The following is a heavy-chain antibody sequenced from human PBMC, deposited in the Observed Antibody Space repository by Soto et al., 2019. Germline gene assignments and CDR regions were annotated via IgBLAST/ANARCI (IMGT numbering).Heavy chain of an antibody. CDR2: ISYDGSNK. Sequence: PGGSLRLSCAASGFTFSSYGMHWVRQAPGKGLEWVAVISYDGSNKYYADSVKGRFTISRDNSKNTPYLQMNSLRAEDTAVYYCAKKGRRYGGNRGPYYGMDVWGQGTTVTVSS. CDR3: AKKGRRYGGNRGPYYGMDV. J-gene: IGHJ6*02. V-gene: IGHV3-30*18. D-gene: IGHD2-15*01. CDR1: GFTFSSYG.